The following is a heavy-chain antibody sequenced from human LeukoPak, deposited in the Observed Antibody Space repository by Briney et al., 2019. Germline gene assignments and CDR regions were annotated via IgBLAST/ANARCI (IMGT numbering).Heavy chain of an antibody. CDR2: IYHSGST. D-gene: IGHD5-18*01. CDR3: ARAGGYSYGPLLFDY. Sequence: SETLSLTCAVSGGSISSGGYSWRWIRQPPGKGLEWIGYIYHSGSTYYNPSLKSRVTISVDRSKNQFSLKLSSVTAADTAVYYCARAGGYSYGPLLFDYWGQGTLVTVSS. CDR1: GGSISSGGYS. V-gene: IGHV4-30-2*01. J-gene: IGHJ4*02.